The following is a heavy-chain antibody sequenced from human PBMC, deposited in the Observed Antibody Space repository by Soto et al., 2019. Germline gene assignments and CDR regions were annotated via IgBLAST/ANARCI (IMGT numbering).Heavy chain of an antibody. V-gene: IGHV4-39*01. CDR1: GGSISSSSYY. Sequence: QLQLQESGPGLVKPSETLSLTCTVSGGSISSSSYYWGWIRQPPGKGLEWIGSIYYSGSTYYNPSLKSRVTISVDTSKNQCYLKLSSVTAADTAVYYCARLRARIPDYWGQGTLVTVSS. CDR3: ARLRARIPDY. J-gene: IGHJ4*02. CDR2: IYYSGST.